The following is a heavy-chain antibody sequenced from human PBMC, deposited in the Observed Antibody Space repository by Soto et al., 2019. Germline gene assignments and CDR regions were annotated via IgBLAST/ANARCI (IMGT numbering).Heavy chain of an antibody. V-gene: IGHV1-18*01. J-gene: IGHJ4*02. CDR1: GYTFTNYG. D-gene: IGHD4-17*01. Sequence: QVQLMQSGAEVKKPGASVKVSCKASGYTFTNYGFSWVRQAPGQGLEWMGWINAYNGNTNYAQKFQGRVTVTTDTSTSTANREVRSLGSDDTAVYYCARGGGGDYAFEYWGRGTLVTVSS. CDR2: INAYNGNT. CDR3: ARGGGGDYAFEY.